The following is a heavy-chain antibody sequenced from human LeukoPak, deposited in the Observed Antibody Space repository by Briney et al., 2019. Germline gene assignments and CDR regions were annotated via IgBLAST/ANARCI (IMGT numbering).Heavy chain of an antibody. V-gene: IGHV3-30-3*01. D-gene: IGHD2-21*02. Sequence: GGSLRLSCAASGFTFSSYAMHWVRQAPGKGLEWVAVISYDGSNKYYADSVKGRFTISRDNSKNTLYLQMNSLRAEDTAVYYCARERHIVVVTAMDYYYGMDVWGQGTTVTVSS. CDR2: ISYDGSNK. J-gene: IGHJ6*02. CDR1: GFTFSSYA. CDR3: ARERHIVVVTAMDYYYGMDV.